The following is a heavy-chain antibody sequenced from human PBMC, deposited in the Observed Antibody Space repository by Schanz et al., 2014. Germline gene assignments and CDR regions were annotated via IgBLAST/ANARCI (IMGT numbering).Heavy chain of an antibody. J-gene: IGHJ6*03. CDR3: ARPSDSSWYMDV. V-gene: IGHV3-21*01. D-gene: IGHD2-21*02. Sequence: EVQLVESGGGLVQPGGSLRLSCSASGFTFSSYSMYWVRQAPGKGLEWVSSISSSSSYISYADSVKGRFTISRDNAKNSLYLQMNSLRAEDTAVYYCARPSDSSWYMDVWGKGTTDTVSS. CDR2: ISSSSSYI. CDR1: GFTFSSYS.